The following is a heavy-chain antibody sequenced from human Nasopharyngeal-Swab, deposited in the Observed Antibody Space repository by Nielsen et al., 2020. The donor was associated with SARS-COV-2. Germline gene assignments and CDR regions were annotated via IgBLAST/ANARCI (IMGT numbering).Heavy chain of an antibody. CDR2: ISSNSSTI. D-gene: IGHD6-19*01. Sequence: GESLKISCAASGFTFSSYSMNWVRQAPGKGLEWVSYISSNSSTIYYADSVKGRFTISRDNAKNSLYLQMNSLRDKDTAVYYCARLLGWHLSLAFDYWGQGTLVTVSS. V-gene: IGHV3-48*02. CDR3: ARLLGWHLSLAFDY. J-gene: IGHJ4*02. CDR1: GFTFSSYS.